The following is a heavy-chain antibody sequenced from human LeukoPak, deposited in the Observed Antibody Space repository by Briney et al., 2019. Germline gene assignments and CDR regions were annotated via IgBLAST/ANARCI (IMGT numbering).Heavy chain of an antibody. CDR1: GFTFSSYA. CDR2: ISGSGGST. D-gene: IGHD3-22*01. J-gene: IGHJ4*02. V-gene: IGHV3-23*01. CDR3: AKDPAYYYDSSGYYSY. Sequence: GASLRLSCAASGFTFSSYAMSWVRQDTGKGLEWVSAISGSGGSTYYADSVKGRFTISRDNSKNTLYLQMNSRRAEDTAVYYCAKDPAYYYDSSGYYSYWGQGTLVTVSS.